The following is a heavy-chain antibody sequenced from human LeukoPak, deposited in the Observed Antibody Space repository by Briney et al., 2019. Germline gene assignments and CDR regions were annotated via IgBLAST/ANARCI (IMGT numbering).Heavy chain of an antibody. D-gene: IGHD7-27*01. Sequence: PGGSLRLSCAASGFTFSSYAMSWVRQTPGKGLEWVSAISGSGGSTYYADSVKGRFTISRDTSKNTLYLQMNSLRAEDTAVYYCAKDRWGIFDYWGQGTLVTVSS. V-gene: IGHV3-23*01. CDR3: AKDRWGIFDY. J-gene: IGHJ4*02. CDR1: GFTFSSYA. CDR2: ISGSGGST.